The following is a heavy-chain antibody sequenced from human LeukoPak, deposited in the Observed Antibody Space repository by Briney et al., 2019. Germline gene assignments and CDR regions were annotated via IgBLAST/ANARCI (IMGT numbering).Heavy chain of an antibody. CDR3: AKDLGYGDYFDY. CDR1: GFTFSSYA. D-gene: IGHD4-17*01. CDR2: ISGSGGST. Sequence: GGSLRLSCAASGFTFSSYAMSWVRQAPGKGLEWVSAISGSGGSTYYADSVKGRFTISSDNSKNTLYLQMNSLRAEDTAVYYCAKDLGYGDYFDYWGQGTLVTVSS. J-gene: IGHJ4*02. V-gene: IGHV3-23*01.